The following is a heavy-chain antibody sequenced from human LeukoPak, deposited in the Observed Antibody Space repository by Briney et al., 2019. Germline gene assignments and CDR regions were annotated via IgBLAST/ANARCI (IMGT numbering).Heavy chain of an antibody. CDR2: VKPDSGSS. J-gene: IGHJ4*02. CDR1: GYTFTAYY. CDR3: ARARVPIAVAGLYYFDH. Sequence: EASVKVSCKASGYTFTAYYIHWLRQALGQGPEWMGWVKPDSGSSHYAQKFQGRVTMTRETSSNSVYMDLTGLKSDDTAVYYCARARVPIAVAGLYYFDHWGQGALVTVSS. D-gene: IGHD6-19*01. V-gene: IGHV1-2*02.